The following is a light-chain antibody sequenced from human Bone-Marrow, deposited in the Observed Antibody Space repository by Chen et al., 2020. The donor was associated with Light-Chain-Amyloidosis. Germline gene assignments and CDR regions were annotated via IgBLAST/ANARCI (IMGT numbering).Light chain of an antibody. CDR1: QSVSSN. Sequence: EIVMTQSPATLSVSPGERATLSCRASQSVSSNLAWYPQKPGQAPRLLIYGASTRATGIPARFSGSGSGTESPLTISSLQSEDFAVYYCQQYNNWPPWTFGQGTKVEIK. V-gene: IGKV3-15*01. CDR2: GAS. J-gene: IGKJ1*01. CDR3: QQYNNWPPWT.